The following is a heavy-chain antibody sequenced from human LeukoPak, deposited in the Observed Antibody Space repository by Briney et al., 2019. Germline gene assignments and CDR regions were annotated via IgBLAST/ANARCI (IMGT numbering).Heavy chain of an antibody. Sequence: GASVKVSCKASGGTFCSYAISWVRQAPGQGLEWMGGIIPIFGTANYAQKFQGRVTITADESTSTAYMELSSLRSEDTAVYYCARVGGIIYSNFDYWGQGTLVTVSS. V-gene: IGHV1-69*13. CDR3: ARVGGIIYSNFDY. J-gene: IGHJ4*02. D-gene: IGHD4-11*01. CDR2: IIPIFGTA. CDR1: GGTFCSYA.